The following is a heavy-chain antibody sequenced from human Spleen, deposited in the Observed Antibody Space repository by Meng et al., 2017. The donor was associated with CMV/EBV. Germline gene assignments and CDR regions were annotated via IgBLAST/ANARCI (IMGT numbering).Heavy chain of an antibody. CDR3: ARDPTSSCYDLQFGY. D-gene: IGHD5-12*01. J-gene: IGHJ4*02. CDR1: GGTFSSYT. CDR2: IIPILGIA. V-gene: IGHV1-69*04. Sequence: SVKVSCKASGGTFSSYTISWVRQAPGQGLEWMGRIIPILGIANYAQKFQGRVTITADKSTSTAYMELSSLRSEDTAVYYCARDPTSSCYDLQFGYWGQGTLVTVSS.